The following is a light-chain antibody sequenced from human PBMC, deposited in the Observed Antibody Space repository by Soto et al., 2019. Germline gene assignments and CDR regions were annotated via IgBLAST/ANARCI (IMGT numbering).Light chain of an antibody. CDR1: QGISSW. CDR3: QQANSFPYT. V-gene: IGKV1-12*02. Sequence: DIQMTQAPSSVSASVGDRVTITCRASQGISSWLAWYQQKPGKAPKPLIYAASSLQSGLPSKFSDSRYGTDFTLTLSSLQPEDFATYYFQQANSFPYTFGQGTKLEIK. J-gene: IGKJ2*01. CDR2: AAS.